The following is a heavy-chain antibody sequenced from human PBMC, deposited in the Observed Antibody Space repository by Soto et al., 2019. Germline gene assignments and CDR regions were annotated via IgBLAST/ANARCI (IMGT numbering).Heavy chain of an antibody. D-gene: IGHD5-18*01. V-gene: IGHV3-53*02. J-gene: IGHJ6*02. Sequence: EVQLVETGGGLIQPGGSLRLSCAASGFTVSSNYMSWVRQAPGKGLEWVSVIYSGGSTYYADSVKGRFTISRDNSKNTLYLQMNSLRAEDTAVYYCARGPVDTAMAAPNRYGMDVWGQGTTVTVSS. CDR3: ARGPVDTAMAAPNRYGMDV. CDR2: IYSGGST. CDR1: GFTVSSNY.